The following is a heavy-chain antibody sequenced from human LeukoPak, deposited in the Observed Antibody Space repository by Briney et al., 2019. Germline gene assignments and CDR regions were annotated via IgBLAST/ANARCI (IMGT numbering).Heavy chain of an antibody. J-gene: IGHJ3*02. CDR1: GGTFSSYA. CDR3: AREEAGAFDI. V-gene: IGHV1-69*05. CDR2: IIPIFGTA. Sequence: SVKVSCKASGGTFSSYAISWVRQAPGQGLEWMGGIIPIFGTANYAQKFQGRVTMTRDTSTSTVYMELSSLRSEDTAVYYCAREEAGAFDIWGQGTMVTVSS.